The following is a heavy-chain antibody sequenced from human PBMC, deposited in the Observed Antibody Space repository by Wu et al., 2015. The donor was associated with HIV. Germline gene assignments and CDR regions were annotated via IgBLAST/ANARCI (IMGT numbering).Heavy chain of an antibody. J-gene: IGHJ3*02. Sequence: QVQLVQSGAEVKKPGASVKVSCKASGYTFTSYYMHWVRQAPGQGLEWMGIINPSGGSTSYAQKFQGRVTMARDTSTSTVYMELSSLRSEDTAVYYCARGFRITIFGVDAFDIWGQGTMVTVSS. V-gene: IGHV1-46*03. CDR1: GYTFTSYY. D-gene: IGHD3-3*01. CDR3: ARGFRITIFGVDAFDI. CDR2: INPSGGST.